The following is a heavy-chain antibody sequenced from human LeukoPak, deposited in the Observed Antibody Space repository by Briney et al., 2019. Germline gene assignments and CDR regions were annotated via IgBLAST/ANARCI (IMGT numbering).Heavy chain of an antibody. CDR2: IIPIFGTA. CDR3: ARTDCSGGSCYSSDYYYYGMDV. D-gene: IGHD2-15*01. Sequence: ASVKVSCKASGYTFTSYGISWVRQAPGQGLEWMGGIIPIFGTANYAQKFQGRVTITADESTSTAYMELSSLRSEDTAVYYCARTDCSGGSCYSSDYYYYGMDVWGQGTTVTVSS. J-gene: IGHJ6*02. V-gene: IGHV1-69*13. CDR1: GYTFTSYG.